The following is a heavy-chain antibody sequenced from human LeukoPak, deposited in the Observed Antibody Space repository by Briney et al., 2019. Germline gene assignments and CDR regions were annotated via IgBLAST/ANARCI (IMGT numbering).Heavy chain of an antibody. D-gene: IGHD2-15*01. CDR2: IYYSGST. CDR3: ARALYCSGGSCYGPYFDY. J-gene: IGHJ4*02. CDR1: GGSISSYY. V-gene: IGHV4-59*01. Sequence: SETLSLTCTVSGGSISSYYWSWIRQPPGKGLEWIGYIYYSGSTNYNPPLKSRVTISVDTSKNQFSLKLSSVTAADTAVYYCARALYCSGGSCYGPYFDYWGQGTPVTVSS.